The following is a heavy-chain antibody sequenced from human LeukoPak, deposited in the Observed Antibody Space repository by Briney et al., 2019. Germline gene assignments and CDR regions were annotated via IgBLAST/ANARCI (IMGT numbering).Heavy chain of an antibody. CDR3: ARYKVPPHQDSSMVPGVYYYYGMDV. D-gene: IGHD3-10*01. CDR1: GGSFSTYA. V-gene: IGHV1-69*13. CDR2: IIPFFGTP. J-gene: IGHJ6*02. Sequence: SVTVSCKASGGSFSTYAISWVRQAPGQGLEWMGGIIPFFGTPSYAQKFHGRVTITADESTNTAYMEVSSLRSEDTALYYCARYKVPPHQDSSMVPGVYYYYGMDVWGLGTTVTVSS.